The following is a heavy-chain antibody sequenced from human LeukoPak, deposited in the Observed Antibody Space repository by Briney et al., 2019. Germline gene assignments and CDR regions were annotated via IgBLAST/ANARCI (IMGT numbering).Heavy chain of an antibody. D-gene: IGHD3-10*01. V-gene: IGHV1-18*04. CDR1: GYTITSYG. J-gene: IGHJ4*02. Sequence: ASVKVSCKASGYTITSYGISWVRQAPGQGLEWMGWISAYSGNTNYAQKLQGRVTMTTDTSTSTAYMELRSLRSDDTAVYYCARDLEYYYGSGSYYFDYWGQGTLVTVSS. CDR3: ARDLEYYYGSGSYYFDY. CDR2: ISAYSGNT.